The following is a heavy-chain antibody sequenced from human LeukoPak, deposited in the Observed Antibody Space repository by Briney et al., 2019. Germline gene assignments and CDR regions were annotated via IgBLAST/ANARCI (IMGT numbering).Heavy chain of an antibody. CDR3: AKAPVTSCRGAFCYPFDY. D-gene: IGHD2-15*01. V-gene: IGHV3-11*01. CDR2: INGSGSTI. CDR1: GFIFSDYY. Sequence: GGSLRLSCTASGFIFSDYYMSWIRQAPGKGLEWISYINGSGSTIYYADSVQGRFTISRDNAKNSLYLQMNSLRAEDAAVYYCAKAPVTSCRGAFCYPFDYWGQGTLVTVSS. J-gene: IGHJ4*02.